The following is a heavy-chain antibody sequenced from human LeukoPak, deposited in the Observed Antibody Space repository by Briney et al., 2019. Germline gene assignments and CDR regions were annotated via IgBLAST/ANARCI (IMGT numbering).Heavy chain of an antibody. V-gene: IGHV5-51*01. CDR3: ARREHDYYDSTKGAFDI. Sequence: GESLKISCKGSGYTFTSYWIAWVRQMPGKGLEWMGIIYPGDSDTRYSPSFQGQVTISADKSISTAYLQWSSLKASDTAMYYCARREHDYYDSTKGAFDIWGQGTMVTVSS. CDR1: GYTFTSYW. CDR2: IYPGDSDT. D-gene: IGHD3-22*01. J-gene: IGHJ3*02.